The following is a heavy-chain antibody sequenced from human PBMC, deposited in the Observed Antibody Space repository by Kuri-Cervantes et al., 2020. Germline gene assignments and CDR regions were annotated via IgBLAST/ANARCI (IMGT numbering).Heavy chain of an antibody. CDR2: ISGSGGST. V-gene: IGHV3-23*01. CDR1: GFTSSSYS. D-gene: IGHD6-13*01. Sequence: GESLKISCAASGFTSSSYSMNWVRQAPGKGLEWVSAISGSGGSTYYADSVKGRFTISRDNSKNTLYLQMNSLRAEDTAVYYCAKYLNSSSWYYFDYWGQGTLVTVSS. J-gene: IGHJ4*02. CDR3: AKYLNSSSWYYFDY.